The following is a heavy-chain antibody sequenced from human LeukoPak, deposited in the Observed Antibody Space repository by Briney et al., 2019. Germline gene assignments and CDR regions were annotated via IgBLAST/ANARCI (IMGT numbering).Heavy chain of an antibody. Sequence: GGSLRLSCAASGFTFSSYPMTWLRQAPGKGLEGVSSLSGSGGYPYHAHHVKGRFPISRDNSKNTLYLRMNSLRAEDTAVDYCAKGMGYYDGMDVWGQGTTVTVSS. J-gene: IGHJ6*02. CDR3: AKGMGYYDGMDV. V-gene: IGHV3-23*01. CDR1: GFTFSSYP. D-gene: IGHD1-26*01. CDR2: LSGSGGYP.